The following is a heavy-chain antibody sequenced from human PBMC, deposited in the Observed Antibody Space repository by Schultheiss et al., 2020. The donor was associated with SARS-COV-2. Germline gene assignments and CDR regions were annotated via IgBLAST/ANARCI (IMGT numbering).Heavy chain of an antibody. CDR1: GGSVSSGSYY. CDR3: ARVEMIAWFDP. D-gene: IGHD2-21*01. J-gene: IGHJ5*02. CDR2: IYHSGST. V-gene: IGHV4-39*07. Sequence: SETLSLTCTVSGGSVSSGSYYWSWIRQPPGKGLEWIGEIYHSGSTNYNPSLKSRVTMSVDTSKNQFSLKLSSVTAADTAVYYCARVEMIAWFDPWGQGTLVTVSS.